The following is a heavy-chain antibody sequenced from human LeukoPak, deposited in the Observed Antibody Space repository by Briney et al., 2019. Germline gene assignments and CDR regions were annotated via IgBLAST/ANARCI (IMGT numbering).Heavy chain of an antibody. Sequence: GASVKVSCKASGYTFTSYYMHWVRQAPGQGLEWMGIINPSGGSTSYAQKFQGRVTMTRDMSTSTVYMELSNLRSEDTAVYYCARDATRRDGYNMPDGGYYYYMDVWGKGTTVTVSS. CDR3: ARDATRRDGYNMPDGGYYYYMDV. CDR1: GYTFTSYY. J-gene: IGHJ6*03. V-gene: IGHV1-46*01. CDR2: INPSGGST. D-gene: IGHD5-24*01.